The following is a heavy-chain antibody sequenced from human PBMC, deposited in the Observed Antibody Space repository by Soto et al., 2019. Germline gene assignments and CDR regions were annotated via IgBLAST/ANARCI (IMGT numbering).Heavy chain of an antibody. Sequence: GGSLRLSCAACGFTFSSYWMSWVRQAPWKGLEWVANIKQDGSEKYYVDSVKGRFTISRDNAKNSLYLQMNSLRAEDTAVYYFAPESNSGDILAITVLGDNHYYYYGIDVCGQRTTVTVCS. CDR2: IKQDGSEK. D-gene: IGHD3-3*01. V-gene: IGHV3-7*03. CDR3: APESNSGDILAITVLGDNHYYYYGIDV. J-gene: IGHJ6*02. CDR1: GFTFSSYW.